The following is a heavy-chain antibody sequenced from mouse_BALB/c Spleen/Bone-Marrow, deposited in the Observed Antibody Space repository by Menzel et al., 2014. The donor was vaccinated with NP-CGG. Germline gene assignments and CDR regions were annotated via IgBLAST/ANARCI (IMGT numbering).Heavy chain of an antibody. CDR1: GYTFTSYW. CDR3: ARLEDYSFAY. D-gene: IGHD1-1*01. Sequence: VQLQQSGAELAKPGASVKMSCKASGYTFTSYWMHWVKQRPGQGLEWIGYINPSTGYTEYNQKSKDKATLTADKSSSTAYMQLSSLTSEDSAVYYCARLEDYSFAYWGQGTLVTVSA. CDR2: INPSTGYT. V-gene: IGHV1-7*01. J-gene: IGHJ3*01.